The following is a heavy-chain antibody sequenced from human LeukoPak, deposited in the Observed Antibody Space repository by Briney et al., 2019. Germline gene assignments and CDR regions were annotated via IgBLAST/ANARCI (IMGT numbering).Heavy chain of an antibody. J-gene: IGHJ3*02. CDR2: INSDGSST. CDR1: GFTFSSYW. V-gene: IGHV3-74*01. CDR3: ARGSIWDAFDI. Sequence: GGSLRLSCAASGFTFSSYWMHWVRQAPGKGLVWVSRINSDGSSTSYADSVKGRFTISRDNAKNTLYLQMNSLRAEDTAEYYCARGSIWDAFDIWGQGTMVTVSS. D-gene: IGHD3-16*01.